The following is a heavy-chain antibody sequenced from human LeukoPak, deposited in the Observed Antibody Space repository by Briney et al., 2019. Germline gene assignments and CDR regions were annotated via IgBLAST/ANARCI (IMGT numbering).Heavy chain of an antibody. J-gene: IGHJ3*02. Sequence: SETLSLTCSVSVVSMNGYYWSWLRQSAGNRLEWIGHVDSSGNTNYNPSLKSRVTISVDTSKNQFSLKLSSVTAADTAVYYCARDNYYDSSGYYYDAFDIWGQGTMVTVSS. D-gene: IGHD3-22*01. V-gene: IGHV4-4*07. CDR1: VVSMNGYY. CDR3: ARDNYYDSSGYYYDAFDI. CDR2: VDSSGNT.